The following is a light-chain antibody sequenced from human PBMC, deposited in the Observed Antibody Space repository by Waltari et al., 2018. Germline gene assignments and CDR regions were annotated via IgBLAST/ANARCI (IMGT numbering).Light chain of an antibody. CDR2: DVS. V-gene: IGLV2-14*04. Sequence: YQQQPDTPPNLIIYDVSERPAGVSDRFSVSKSGNTALLTISVLHDDDEADYYCNSYTGSSSWVFGGGTKLTVL. CDR3: NSYTGSSSWV. J-gene: IGLJ3*02.